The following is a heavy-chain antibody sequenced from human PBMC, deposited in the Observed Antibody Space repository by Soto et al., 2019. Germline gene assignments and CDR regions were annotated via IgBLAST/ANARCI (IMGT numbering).Heavy chain of an antibody. CDR3: ARRSAYYYDSSGYYYYFDY. CDR1: GFTFSSYA. Sequence: EVQLLESGGGLVQPGGSLRLSCAASGFTFSSYAMSWVRQAPGKGLEWVSAISGSGGSTYYADSVKGRFTISRDNSKNTLYLQMNSLRAEDTAVYYCARRSAYYYDSSGYYYYFDYWGQGTLVTVSS. D-gene: IGHD3-22*01. CDR2: ISGSGGST. J-gene: IGHJ4*02. V-gene: IGHV3-23*01.